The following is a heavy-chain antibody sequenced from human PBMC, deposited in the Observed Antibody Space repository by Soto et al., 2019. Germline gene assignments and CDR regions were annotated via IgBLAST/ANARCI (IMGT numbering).Heavy chain of an antibody. D-gene: IGHD6-13*01. CDR3: ARRSSSCYFDY. CDR2: ISGSDGST. CDR1: GFTFSSYA. Sequence: EVQLLESGGGLVQPGGSLRLSCAASGFTFSSYAMNWVRQAPGKGLEWVSVISGSDGSTYYADSVKGRFTISRDNSKNTLNLKINSLRAEDTAVYYCARRSSSCYFDYWGQGTLVTVSS. J-gene: IGHJ4*02. V-gene: IGHV3-23*01.